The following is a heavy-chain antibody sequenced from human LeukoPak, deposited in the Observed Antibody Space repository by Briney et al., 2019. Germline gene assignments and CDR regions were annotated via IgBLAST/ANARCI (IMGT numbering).Heavy chain of an antibody. Sequence: PGRSLRLSCAASGITFSSYGMHWVRQAPGKGLEWVAVISYDGSNKYYADSVKGRFTISRDNSKNTLYLQMNSLRAEDTAVYYCAKGWCSGGSCLFDYWGQGTLVTVSS. J-gene: IGHJ4*02. V-gene: IGHV3-30*18. CDR3: AKGWCSGGSCLFDY. D-gene: IGHD2-15*01. CDR1: GITFSSYG. CDR2: ISYDGSNK.